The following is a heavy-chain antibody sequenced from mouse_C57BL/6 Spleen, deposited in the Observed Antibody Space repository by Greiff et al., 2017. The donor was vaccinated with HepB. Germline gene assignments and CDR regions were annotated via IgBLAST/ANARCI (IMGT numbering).Heavy chain of an antibody. V-gene: IGHV5-17*01. CDR2: ISSGSSTI. CDR1: GFTFSDYG. D-gene: IGHD1-1*02. J-gene: IGHJ3*01. Sequence: EVQRVESGGGLVKPGGSLKLSCVASGFTFSDYGMHWVRQAPEKGLEWVAYISSGSSTIYYADTVKGRFTISRDNAKNTLFLQMTSLRSEDTAMYYCARGGSFAWFAYWGQGTLVTVSA. CDR3: ARGGSFAWFAY.